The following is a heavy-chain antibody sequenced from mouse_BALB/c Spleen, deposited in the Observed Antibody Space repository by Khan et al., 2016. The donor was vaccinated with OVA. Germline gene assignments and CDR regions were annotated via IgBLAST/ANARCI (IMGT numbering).Heavy chain of an antibody. CDR2: ISSGGSYT. D-gene: IGHD1-1*01. Sequence: EVKLVESGGDLVKPEGSLKLSCAASGFTFSTYGMSWVRQTPDKRLEWVATISSGGSYTYYPDSVQGRFTISRDNAKNTLYLQMSSLKSEDTAMFYCARLAYYYDSEVFAYWGQGTLVTVSA. CDR1: GFTFSTYG. CDR3: ARLAYYYDSEVFAY. V-gene: IGHV5-6*01. J-gene: IGHJ3*01.